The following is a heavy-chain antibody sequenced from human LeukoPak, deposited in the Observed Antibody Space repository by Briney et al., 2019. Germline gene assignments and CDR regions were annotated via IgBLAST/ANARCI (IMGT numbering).Heavy chain of an antibody. D-gene: IGHD5-18*01. CDR3: ARGKYTAAFDI. Sequence: GGSLRLSCAASGFTFSSYEMNWVRQAPGKGLEWVSYISGPATTISYADSVQGRFTISRDNAKNSLYLQVNTLRVEDSAVYYCARGKYTAAFDIWGQGTMVTVSS. CDR1: GFTFSSYE. J-gene: IGHJ3*02. V-gene: IGHV3-48*03. CDR2: ISGPATTI.